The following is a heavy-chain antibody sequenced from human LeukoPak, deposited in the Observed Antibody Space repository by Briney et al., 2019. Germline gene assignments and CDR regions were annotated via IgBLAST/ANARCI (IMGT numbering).Heavy chain of an antibody. CDR2: IIPIFGTP. Sequence: ASVKVSCKASGYTFTSYYMHWVRQAPGQGLEWVGGIIPIFGTPNYAQKFQGRVTITADESTSTAYMELSSLRSEDTAVYYCARGSGTITMVRGVFYGMDVWGQGTTVTVSS. D-gene: IGHD3-10*01. CDR1: GYTFTSYY. V-gene: IGHV1-69*13. J-gene: IGHJ6*02. CDR3: ARGSGTITMVRGVFYGMDV.